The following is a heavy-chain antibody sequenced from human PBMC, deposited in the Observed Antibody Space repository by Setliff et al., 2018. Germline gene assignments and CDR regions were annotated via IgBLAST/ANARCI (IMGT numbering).Heavy chain of an antibody. CDR1: GDSISSGGYY. CDR3: ARNPDFLQYSDGRYSMDV. J-gene: IGHJ6*03. CDR2: INHTGST. V-gene: IGHV4-39*07. Sequence: PSETLSLTCTVSGDSISSGGYYWTWIRQSPGRGLEWIGEINHTGSTNYDPSLKSRVTISIDTSKSQFSLKLSSMTAADTAMYYCARNPDFLQYSDGRYSMDVWGKGTTVTVSS. D-gene: IGHD6-19*01.